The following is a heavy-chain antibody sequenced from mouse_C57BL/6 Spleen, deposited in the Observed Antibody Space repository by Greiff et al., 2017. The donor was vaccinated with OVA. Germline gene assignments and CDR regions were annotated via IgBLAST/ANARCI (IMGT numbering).Heavy chain of an antibody. D-gene: IGHD4-1*01. CDR1: GYSITSGYY. CDR2: ISYDGSN. CDR3: ARDTGTYAMDY. V-gene: IGHV3-6*01. J-gene: IGHJ4*01. Sequence: DVQLVESGPGLVKPSQSLSLTCSVTGYSITSGYYWNWIRQFPGNKLEWMGYISYDGSNNYNPSLKNRISITRDTSKNQFFLKLNSVTTEDTATYYCARDTGTYAMDYWGQGTSVTVSS.